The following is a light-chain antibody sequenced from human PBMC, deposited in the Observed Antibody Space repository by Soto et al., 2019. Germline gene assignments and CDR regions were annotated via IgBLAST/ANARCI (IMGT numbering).Light chain of an antibody. J-gene: IGKJ5*01. Sequence: EIVMTQSPGTLSLSPGETATLSCRASQTIGRNYLPWYQQKPGQAPRLLIYYISTRAADIPARFSGSGSGTDFTLTISSLQSEDSGVYYCQQHSQWPITFGQGTRLEIK. CDR1: QTIGRN. CDR2: YIS. V-gene: IGKV3-15*01. CDR3: QQHSQWPIT.